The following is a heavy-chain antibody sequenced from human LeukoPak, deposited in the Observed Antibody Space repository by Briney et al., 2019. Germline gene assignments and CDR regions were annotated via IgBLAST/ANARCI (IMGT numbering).Heavy chain of an antibody. CDR1: GFTFSSYA. Sequence: GGSLRLSCVASGFTFSSYAMHWVREAPGKGLGWLAVISYDGTNKFYADSVKGRFTISRDNSNNTLYLQMNSLRAEDTAVYYCAREDGESGTYFPRFDPWGQGTLVSVSS. CDR2: ISYDGTNK. CDR3: AREDGESGTYFPRFDP. J-gene: IGHJ5*02. D-gene: IGHD1-26*01. V-gene: IGHV3-30-3*01.